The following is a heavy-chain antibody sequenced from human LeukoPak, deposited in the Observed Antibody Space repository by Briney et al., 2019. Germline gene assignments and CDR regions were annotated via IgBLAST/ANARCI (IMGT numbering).Heavy chain of an antibody. CDR1: GGSISSGDYY. J-gene: IGHJ3*02. D-gene: IGHD4-17*01. Sequence: SETLSLTCTVSGGSISSGDYYWSWIRQPPGKGLEWIGYIYYSGSTYYNPSLKSRVTISVDTSKNQFSLKLSSVTAADTAVYYCARDQAVTTGYAFDIWGQGTMVTVSS. V-gene: IGHV4-30-4*01. CDR2: IYYSGST. CDR3: ARDQAVTTGYAFDI.